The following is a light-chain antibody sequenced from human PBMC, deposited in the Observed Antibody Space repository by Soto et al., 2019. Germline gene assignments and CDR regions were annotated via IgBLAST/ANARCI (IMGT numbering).Light chain of an antibody. CDR3: SSDAGISARGV. V-gene: IGLV2-23*01. Sequence: QSALTQPASVSGSPGQSVTISCTRSSTDFETYNLVSWYQHCPDKAPKLIIYEGTKRPSEISDRFSGSESDTTASLIIAGLQPEDEADYYCSSDAGISARGVFGGGTKLTVL. J-gene: IGLJ3*02. CDR2: EGT. CDR1: STDFETYNL.